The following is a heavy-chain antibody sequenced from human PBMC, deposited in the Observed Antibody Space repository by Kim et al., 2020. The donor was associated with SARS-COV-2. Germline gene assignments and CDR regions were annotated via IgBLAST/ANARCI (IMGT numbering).Heavy chain of an antibody. CDR3: ARALEGWLQFSGMDV. D-gene: IGHD5-12*01. J-gene: IGHJ6*02. V-gene: IGHV1-18*01. Sequence: QKLQGRVTMTTDTSTSTAYMELRSLRSDDTAVYYCARALEGWLQFSGMDVWGQGTTVTVSS.